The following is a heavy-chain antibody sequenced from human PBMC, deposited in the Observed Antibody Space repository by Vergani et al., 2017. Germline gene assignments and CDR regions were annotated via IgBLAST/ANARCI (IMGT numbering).Heavy chain of an antibody. Sequence: EVQLLESGGGLVQPGGSLRPSCAASGFTFSSYAMSWVRQAPGKGLEWVSAISGSGGSTYYADSWQGRFTTSRDNTNKTLYLQMNSLRAEDTAVDYCAKDPQAGIAARPRYYFYYWGQGTLVTVSS. CDR3: AKDPQAGIAARPRYYFYY. V-gene: IGHV3-23*01. J-gene: IGHJ4*02. CDR1: GFTFSSYA. D-gene: IGHD6-6*01. CDR2: ISGSGGST.